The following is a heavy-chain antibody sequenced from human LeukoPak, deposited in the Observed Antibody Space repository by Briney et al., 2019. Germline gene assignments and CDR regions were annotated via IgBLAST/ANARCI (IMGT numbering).Heavy chain of an antibody. Sequence: GGSLRLSCAASGFTFSSYAMSWVRQAPAKGLEWVSVISASGDASYYADSVKGRFTTSRDKSKSTLFLQMNSLRAEDTAVYYCAKPSRCCSSGGNCYFDYWGQGTLVTVSS. CDR1: GFTFSSYA. J-gene: IGHJ4*02. CDR3: AKPSRCCSSGGNCYFDY. V-gene: IGHV3-23*01. CDR2: ISASGDAS. D-gene: IGHD2-15*01.